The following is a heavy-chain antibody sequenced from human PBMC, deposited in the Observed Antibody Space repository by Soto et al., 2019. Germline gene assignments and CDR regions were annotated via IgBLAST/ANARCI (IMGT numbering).Heavy chain of an antibody. CDR2: IYYSGST. V-gene: IGHV4-39*01. Sequence: SETLSLTCSVSGGSINSSSFFWGWVRQPPGKGLEWIGSIYYSGSTYYNPSLRSRVTISVDTSKNQFSLKLSSVTAADTAVFYCARHYSSGSRNWFDPWGQGTLVTVSS. D-gene: IGHD6-19*01. CDR3: ARHYSSGSRNWFDP. CDR1: GGSINSSSFF. J-gene: IGHJ5*02.